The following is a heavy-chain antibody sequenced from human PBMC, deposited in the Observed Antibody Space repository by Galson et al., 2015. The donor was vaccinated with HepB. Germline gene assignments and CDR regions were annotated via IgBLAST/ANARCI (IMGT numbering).Heavy chain of an antibody. CDR3: ARGRLSQWPLYYYYYMDV. Sequence: SVKVSCKASGYTFTSYAMHWVRQAPGQRLEWMGWINAGNGNTKYSQKFQGRVTITRDTSASTAYMELSSLRSEDTAVYYCARGRLSQWPLYYYYYMDVWGKGTTVTVSS. V-gene: IGHV1-3*01. CDR2: INAGNGNT. CDR1: GYTFTSYA. D-gene: IGHD6-19*01. J-gene: IGHJ6*03.